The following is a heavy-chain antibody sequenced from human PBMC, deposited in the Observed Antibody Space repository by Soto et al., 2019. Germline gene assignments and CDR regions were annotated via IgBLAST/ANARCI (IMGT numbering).Heavy chain of an antibody. J-gene: IGHJ6*02. V-gene: IGHV4-30-4*01. CDR1: GGSISSGDYY. CDR3: ARGGNYYGMRV. CDR2: IYDSGST. Sequence: QVQLQESGPGLVKPSQTLSLTCTVSGGSISSGDYYWSWIRQPPGKGLEWIGYIYDSGSTYYNASLKSRVTISLDTSKNQFSLKLTSVSAADTAVYYCARGGNYYGMRVWGQWTTVTVSS.